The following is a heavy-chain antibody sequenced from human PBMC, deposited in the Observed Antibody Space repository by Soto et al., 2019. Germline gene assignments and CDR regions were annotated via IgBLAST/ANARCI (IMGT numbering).Heavy chain of an antibody. Sequence: EVQLVESGGGLVQPGGSLRVSCAASGFTFSSNWMHWFRQAPGKGLAWVSRIKSDGSNTGYADSVKGRFTISRDNAKKTLYVQRKSVGAEGRGGYYCERGGGAGGGDYWGQGTLVTVSS. D-gene: IGHD3-10*01. CDR1: GFTFSSNW. V-gene: IGHV3-74*01. CDR2: IKSDGSNT. CDR3: ERGGGAGGGDY. J-gene: IGHJ4*02.